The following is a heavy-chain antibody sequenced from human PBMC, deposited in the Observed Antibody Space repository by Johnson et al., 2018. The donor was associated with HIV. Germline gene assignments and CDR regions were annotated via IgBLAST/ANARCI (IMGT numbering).Heavy chain of an antibody. V-gene: IGHV3-30*02. CDR1: GFTFSSYG. Sequence: QVQLVESGGGVVQPGRSLRLSCVASGFTFSSYGMHWVRQAPGKGLEWVAVIRYDGSNKYYADSVKGRFTISRDNSKNTLYLQMNSLRAEDTAVYYCAKVSWEARLGDPFDIWGQGTIVTVSS. D-gene: IGHD1-26*01. CDR3: AKVSWEARLGDPFDI. CDR2: IRYDGSNK. J-gene: IGHJ3*02.